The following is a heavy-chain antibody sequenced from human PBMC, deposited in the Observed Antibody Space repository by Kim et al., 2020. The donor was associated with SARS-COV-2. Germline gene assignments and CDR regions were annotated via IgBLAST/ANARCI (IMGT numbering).Heavy chain of an antibody. CDR3: ARVRPSYYYDSSGFYY. J-gene: IGHJ4*02. CDR1: GGSFSGYY. CDR2: INHSGST. D-gene: IGHD3-22*01. V-gene: IGHV4-34*01. Sequence: SETLSLTCAVYGGSFSGYYWSWIRQPPGKGLEWIGEINHSGSTNYNPSLKSRVTISVDTSKNQFSLKLSSVTAADTAVYYCARVRPSYYYDSSGFYYWGQGTLVTVSS.